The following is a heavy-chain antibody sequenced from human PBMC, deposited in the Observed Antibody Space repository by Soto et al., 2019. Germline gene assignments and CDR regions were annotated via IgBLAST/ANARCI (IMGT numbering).Heavy chain of an antibody. J-gene: IGHJ3*02. D-gene: IGHD1-26*01. CDR1: GCSFSNFG. V-gene: IGHV3-30*03. CDR2: ISYDGSNK. CDR3: AIEKVGATSVHVFDI. Sequence: PGVSLRVSCAAAGCSFSNFGRCWVSQATGKGLEWVAVISYDGSNKYYEDSVKGRFTISRDNSKNSLYLQMNSLRAEDTAVYYCAIEKVGATSVHVFDIWGQGTMVTVSS.